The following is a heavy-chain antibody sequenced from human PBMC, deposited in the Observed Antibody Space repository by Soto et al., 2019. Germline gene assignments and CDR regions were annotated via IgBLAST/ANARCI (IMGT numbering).Heavy chain of an antibody. CDR3: TRDDLDTADMVLQT. D-gene: IGHD3-10*01. V-gene: IGHV6-1*01. CDR1: GDSVSSNSAA. J-gene: IGHJ4*01. CDR2: TYYRSRWYN. Sequence: PSQTLSLTCAISGDSVSSNSAAWNWIRQSPSRGLEWLGRTYYRSRWYNDYAVSVKSRITVNPDTSKNQFSLSLRSVTAEDTAMYFCTRDDLDTADMVLQTWGQGILVTVSS.